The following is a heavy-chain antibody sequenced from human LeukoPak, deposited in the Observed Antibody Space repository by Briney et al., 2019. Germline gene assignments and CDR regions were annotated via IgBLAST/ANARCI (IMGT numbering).Heavy chain of an antibody. J-gene: IGHJ6*02. CDR1: GFTFSSYG. Sequence: PGGSLRLSCAASGFTFSSYGMHWVRQAPGKGLEWVAVISYDGSNKYYADSVKGRFTISRDNSKNTLYLQMNSLRAEDTAVYYCATYDFPTPTYYYYYGMDVWGQGTTVTVSS. CDR3: ATYDFPTPTYYYYYGMDV. CDR2: ISYDGSNK. V-gene: IGHV3-30*03. D-gene: IGHD3-3*01.